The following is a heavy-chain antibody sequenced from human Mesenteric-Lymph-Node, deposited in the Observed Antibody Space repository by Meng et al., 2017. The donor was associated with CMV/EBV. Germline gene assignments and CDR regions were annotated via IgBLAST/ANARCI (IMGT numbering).Heavy chain of an antibody. Sequence: TCTVSGGSISSGGYYWSWIRQHPGKGLEWIGYIYYSGSTYYNPSLKSRVTISVDTSKKQFSLKMTSVTAADTAVYYCVRLERGWFDPWGQGSLVTVSS. CDR2: IYYSGST. J-gene: IGHJ5*02. CDR3: VRLERGWFDP. D-gene: IGHD1-1*01. V-gene: IGHV4-31*03. CDR1: GGSISSGGYY.